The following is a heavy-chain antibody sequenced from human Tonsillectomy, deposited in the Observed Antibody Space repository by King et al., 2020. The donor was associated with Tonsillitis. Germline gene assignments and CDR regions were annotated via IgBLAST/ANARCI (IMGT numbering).Heavy chain of an antibody. CDR3: ARAPDRSGYYPGDY. V-gene: IGHV4-61*02. Sequence: QLQESGPGLVKPSQTLSLTCGVSGGSISSGSFFWNWIRQPAGKGLEWIGRIYMNGSTNYNPSLKSRVTMSVDTSTNQLSLKLSSVTAADTAVHYCARAPDRSGYYPGDYWGQGTLVTVSS. J-gene: IGHJ4*02. CDR2: IYMNGST. D-gene: IGHD3-22*01. CDR1: GGSISSGSFF.